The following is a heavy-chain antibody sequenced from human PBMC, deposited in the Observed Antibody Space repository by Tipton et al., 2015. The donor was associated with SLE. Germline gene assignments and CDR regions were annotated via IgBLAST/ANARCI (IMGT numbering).Heavy chain of an antibody. CDR2: INHSGST. CDR3: ARAKVEETTFKYFFNGLDV. Sequence: TLSLTCAVYGGSFSGYSWNWIRQPPGKGLEWIGQINHSGSTNYKPSLKSRLTISVDTSKNQFSLRLTSVTAADTAVYYCARAKVEETTFKYFFNGLDVWGRGTTVTVS. V-gene: IGHV4-34*01. J-gene: IGHJ6*02. D-gene: IGHD2/OR15-2a*01. CDR1: GGSFSGYS.